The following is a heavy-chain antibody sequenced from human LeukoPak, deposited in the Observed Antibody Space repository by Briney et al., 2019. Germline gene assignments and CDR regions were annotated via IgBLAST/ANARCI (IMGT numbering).Heavy chain of an antibody. CDR3: ARGDDEANWGSSDY. CDR2: IWYDGSNK. Sequence: GGSLRLSCAASGFTFSSYGMHWVRQAPGKGLEWVAVIWYDGSNKYYADSVKGRFTISRDNSKNTLYLQMNSLRAEDTAVYYCARGDDEANWGSSDYWGQGTRVTVSS. J-gene: IGHJ4*02. V-gene: IGHV3-33*01. CDR1: GFTFSSYG. D-gene: IGHD7-27*01.